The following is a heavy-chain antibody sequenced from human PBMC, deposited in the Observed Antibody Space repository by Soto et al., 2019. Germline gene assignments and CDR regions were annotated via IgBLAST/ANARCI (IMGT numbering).Heavy chain of an antibody. J-gene: IGHJ6*02. CDR2: IWYDGSNK. Sequence: QVQLVESGGGVVQPGRSLRLSCAASGFTFSSYGMHWVRQAPGKGLEWVAVIWYDGSNKYYADSVKGRFTISRDNSKNPLYLQMNSLRAEDTAVYYCARSIQPKVYYYYGMDVWGQGTTVTVSS. D-gene: IGHD5-18*01. CDR1: GFTFSSYG. V-gene: IGHV3-33*01. CDR3: ARSIQPKVYYYYGMDV.